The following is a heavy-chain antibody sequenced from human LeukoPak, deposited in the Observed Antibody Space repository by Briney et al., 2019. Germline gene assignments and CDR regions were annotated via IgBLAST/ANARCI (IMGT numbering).Heavy chain of an antibody. D-gene: IGHD6-19*01. V-gene: IGHV3-66*01. CDR3: ACSGPYSNGGVMTDY. CDR1: ELIVSSNY. J-gene: IGHJ4*02. CDR2: IYRDGNT. Sequence: GGSLRLSCAASELIVSSNYMSWVRQAPGKGLEWVSIIYRDGNTNYADSVKGRFTISRDNSKNTLSLQMNSLRAEDTAVYYCACSGPYSNGGVMTDYWGQGTLVTVSS.